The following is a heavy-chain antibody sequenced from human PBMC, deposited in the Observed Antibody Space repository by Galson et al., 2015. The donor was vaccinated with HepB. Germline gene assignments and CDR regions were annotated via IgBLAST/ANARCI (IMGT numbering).Heavy chain of an antibody. CDR1: GDILSRFP. D-gene: IGHD3-10*01. CDR3: ATNVARGIFFEF. Sequence: SVKVSCKASGDILSRFPSSWVRQAPGQGLEWMGEINPIFGIANYAQKFQGRVTITADKSTTTTYMELTSLRSDDTAVYYCATNVARGIFFEFWGQGTLITVSS. V-gene: IGHV1-69*10. CDR2: INPIFGIA. J-gene: IGHJ4*02.